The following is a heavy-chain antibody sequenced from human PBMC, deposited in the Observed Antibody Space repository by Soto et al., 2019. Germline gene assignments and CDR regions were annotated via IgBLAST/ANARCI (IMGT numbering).Heavy chain of an antibody. D-gene: IGHD1-26*01. CDR2: ISSSGSSI. Sequence: PGGSLRLSCAASGFTFSDSEMDWVRQVPGRGLEWLAYISSSGSSIYYADSVKGRFTISRENAENSLFLLMNSLRAEDTAVYYCATHSGWFDHWGQGTLVTVSS. V-gene: IGHV3-48*03. J-gene: IGHJ5*02. CDR1: GFTFSDSE. CDR3: ATHSGWFDH.